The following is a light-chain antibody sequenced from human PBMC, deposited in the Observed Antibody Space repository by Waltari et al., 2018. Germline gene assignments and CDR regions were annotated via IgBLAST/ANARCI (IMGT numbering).Light chain of an antibody. Sequence: SYELTQPPSVSVSPGQTARITCSGDELPKQYAFWYRPKPGQAPELLIYKDTERPSGIREGVSASSSGTTVTLTSTGVQPEDEADYYCQSADSTNTYWVFGGGTKLTVL. V-gene: IGLV3-25*03. CDR2: KDT. CDR3: QSADSTNTYWV. CDR1: ELPKQY. J-gene: IGLJ2*01.